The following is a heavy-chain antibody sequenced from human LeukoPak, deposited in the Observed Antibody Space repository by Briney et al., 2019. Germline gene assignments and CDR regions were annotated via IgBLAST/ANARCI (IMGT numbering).Heavy chain of an antibody. V-gene: IGHV3-30-3*01. D-gene: IGHD3-22*01. CDR3: ARQNYYDTSGYYDFDY. Sequence: GGSLRLSCAASGFTFSSYAIHWVRQAPGKGLEWVAVISYDGSNKYYADSVKGRFTISRDNSKNTVYLQMNSLRAEDTAVYYCARQNYYDTSGYYDFDYWGQGTLVIVSS. J-gene: IGHJ4*02. CDR2: ISYDGSNK. CDR1: GFTFSSYA.